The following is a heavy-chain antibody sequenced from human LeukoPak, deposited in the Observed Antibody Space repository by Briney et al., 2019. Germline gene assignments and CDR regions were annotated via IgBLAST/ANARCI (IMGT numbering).Heavy chain of an antibody. Sequence: SETLSLTCAVYGGSFSGYYWSWIRQHPGKGLEWIGYIYYSGSTYYNPSLKSRVTISVDTSKNQFSLKLSSVTAADTAVYYCARDLAAAGTFDYWGQGTLVTVSS. CDR2: IYYSGST. D-gene: IGHD6-13*01. CDR1: GGSFSGYY. CDR3: ARDLAAAGTFDY. V-gene: IGHV4-31*11. J-gene: IGHJ4*02.